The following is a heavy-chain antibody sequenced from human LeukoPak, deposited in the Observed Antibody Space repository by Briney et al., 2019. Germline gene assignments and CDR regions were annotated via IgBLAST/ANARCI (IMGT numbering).Heavy chain of an antibody. V-gene: IGHV3-11*01. D-gene: IGHD5-12*01. CDR1: GFTFSDYY. CDR2: TSSSGSTI. J-gene: IGHJ6*02. Sequence: PGGSLRLSCAASGFTFSDYYMSWIRQAPGKGLEWVSYTSSSGSTIYYADSVKGRFTISRDNAKNSLYLQMNSLRAEDTAVYYCARSRGVATIPYGMDVWGQGTTVTVSS. CDR3: ARSRGVATIPYGMDV.